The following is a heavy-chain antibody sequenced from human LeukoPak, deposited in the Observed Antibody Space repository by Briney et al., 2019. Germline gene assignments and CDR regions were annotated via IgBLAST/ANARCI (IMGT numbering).Heavy chain of an antibody. CDR3: ARARQSGYCSGGSCYLPDH. J-gene: IGHJ5*02. CDR2: IYYTGST. Sequence: SQTLSLTCTVSGGSISNYYWSWIRQPPGRGLEWIGYIYYTGSTNYNPSLKSRVTISVDTSKNQFSLQLSSVTAADTAVYYCARARQSGYCSGGSCYLPDHWGQGTLVTVSS. V-gene: IGHV4-59*01. D-gene: IGHD2-15*01. CDR1: GGSISNYY.